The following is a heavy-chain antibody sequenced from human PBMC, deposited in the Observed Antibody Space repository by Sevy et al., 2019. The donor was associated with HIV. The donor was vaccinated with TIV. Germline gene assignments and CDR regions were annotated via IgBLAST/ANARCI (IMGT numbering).Heavy chain of an antibody. CDR1: GYTFTGYY. CDR2: INPNSGGT. D-gene: IGHD3-10*01. CDR3: ARAIIIMAHIGSFPFDY. Sequence: ASVKVSGKASGYTFTGYYMHWVRQAPGQGLEWMGRINPNSGGTNYAQKFQGRVTMTRDTSISTAYMELSRLRSDDTDVYYCARAIIIMAHIGSFPFDYWGQGTLVTVSS. V-gene: IGHV1-2*05. J-gene: IGHJ4*02.